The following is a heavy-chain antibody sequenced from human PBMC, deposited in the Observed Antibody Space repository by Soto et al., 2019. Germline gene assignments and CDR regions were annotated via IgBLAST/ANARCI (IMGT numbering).Heavy chain of an antibody. CDR1: GFTFSSYG. J-gene: IGHJ5*02. V-gene: IGHV3-30*04. CDR2: ISYDGRNE. Sequence: GGSLRLSCAASGFTFSSYGMQWVRQAPGKGLEWVAIISYDGRNEDYADSVKGRFTISRDNSMSTLYLQMNSLRPEDTAVYYCAQGRGYTRYFNGDPDAWGQGIMVTVSS. CDR3: AQGRGYTRYFNGDPDA. D-gene: IGHD5-12*01.